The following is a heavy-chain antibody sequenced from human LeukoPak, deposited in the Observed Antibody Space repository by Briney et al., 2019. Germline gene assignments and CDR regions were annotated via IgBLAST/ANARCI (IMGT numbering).Heavy chain of an antibody. Sequence: GGSLRLSCAASGFTVSSNYMSWVRQAPGKGLEWVSVIYSGGSTYYADSVKGRFTISRDNAKNSLYLQMNSLRAEDTAVYYCARLGVVAKNLDYFDYWGQGTLVTVSS. CDR2: IYSGGST. CDR1: GFTVSSNY. V-gene: IGHV3-53*01. J-gene: IGHJ4*02. CDR3: ARLGVVAKNLDYFDY. D-gene: IGHD5-12*01.